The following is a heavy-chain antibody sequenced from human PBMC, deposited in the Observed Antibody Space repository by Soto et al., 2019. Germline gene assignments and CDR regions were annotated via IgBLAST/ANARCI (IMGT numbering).Heavy chain of an antibody. J-gene: IGHJ4*02. CDR2: ISWNSGSI. V-gene: IGHV3-9*01. Sequence: EVQLVESGGGLVQPGRSLRLSCAASGFTFDDYAMHWVRQAPGKGLEWVSGISWNSGSIGYADSVKGRFTISRDNAKNSLYLQMNSLRAEDTALYYCAKDTAYGDYAFGYWGQGTLVTVSS. CDR3: AKDTAYGDYAFGY. CDR1: GFTFDDYA. D-gene: IGHD4-17*01.